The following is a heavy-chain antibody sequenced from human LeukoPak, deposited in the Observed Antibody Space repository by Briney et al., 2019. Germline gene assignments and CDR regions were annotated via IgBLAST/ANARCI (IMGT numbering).Heavy chain of an antibody. CDR3: ARDSGYDSSGYYRDPWYFDL. CDR2: ISYDGSNK. Sequence: GRSLRLSRAASGFTFSSYAMHWVRQAPGKGLEWVAVISYDGSNKYYADSVKGRFTISRDNSKNTLYLQMNSLRAEDTAVYYCARDSGYDSSGYYRDPWYFDLWGRGTLVTVSS. V-gene: IGHV3-30-3*01. D-gene: IGHD3-22*01. CDR1: GFTFSSYA. J-gene: IGHJ2*01.